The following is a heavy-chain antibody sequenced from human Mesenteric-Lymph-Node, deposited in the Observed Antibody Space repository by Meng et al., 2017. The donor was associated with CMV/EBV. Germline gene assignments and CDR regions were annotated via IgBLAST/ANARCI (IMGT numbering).Heavy chain of an antibody. V-gene: IGHV1-2*02. CDR2: INANSGGT. D-gene: IGHD3-22*01. Sequence: ASVKVSCKASGYTFTGYYMHRVRQAPGQGLEWMGWINANSGGTNYAQKFQGRVTMTRDTSISTDYMELSSLSSDDTAVYYCARDGFGTSSFYYDTSGYSHAFDIWGQGTMVTVSS. CDR1: GYTFTGYY. CDR3: ARDGFGTSSFYYDTSGYSHAFDI. J-gene: IGHJ3*02.